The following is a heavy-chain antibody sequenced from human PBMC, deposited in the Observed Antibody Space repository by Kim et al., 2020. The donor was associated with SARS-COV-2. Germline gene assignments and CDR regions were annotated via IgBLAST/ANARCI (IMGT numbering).Heavy chain of an antibody. D-gene: IGHD3-10*01. Sequence: GRFTISRDNSKNTLYLQMSSLRAEDTAVYYCVKDIFGGSMVRGVIRWFDPWGQGTLVTVSS. J-gene: IGHJ5*02. CDR3: VKDIFGGSMVRGVIRWFDP. V-gene: IGHV3-64D*06.